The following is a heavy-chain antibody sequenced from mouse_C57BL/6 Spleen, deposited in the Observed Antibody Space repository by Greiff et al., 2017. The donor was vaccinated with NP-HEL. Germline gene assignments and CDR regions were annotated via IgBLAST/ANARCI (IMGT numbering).Heavy chain of an antibody. J-gene: IGHJ2*01. V-gene: IGHV1-81*01. D-gene: IGHD1-1*01. Sequence: VQLQQSGAELARPGASVKLSCKASGYTFTSYGISWVKQRTGQGLEWIGEIYPRSGNTYYNEKFKGKATLTADKSSSTAYMELRSLTSEDSAVYFCAREGGITTVVGLDYWGQGTTLTVSS. CDR3: AREGGITTVVGLDY. CDR1: GYTFTSYG. CDR2: IYPRSGNT.